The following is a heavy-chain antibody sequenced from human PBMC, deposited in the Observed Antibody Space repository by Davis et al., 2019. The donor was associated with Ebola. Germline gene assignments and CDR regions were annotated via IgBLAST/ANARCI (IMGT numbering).Heavy chain of an antibody. CDR3: ARHGVRQVPAGLSPHYYYYGMDV. D-gene: IGHD2-2*01. Sequence: GESLKISCTGSGYSFTNFWISWVRQMPGKGLEWMGEIDPSDSYSNYSPSFQGHVTISADKSISTAYLQWSSLKASDTAMYYCARHGVRQVPAGLSPHYYYYGMDVWGQGTTVTVSS. J-gene: IGHJ6*02. V-gene: IGHV5-10-1*01. CDR1: GYSFTNFW. CDR2: IDPSDSYS.